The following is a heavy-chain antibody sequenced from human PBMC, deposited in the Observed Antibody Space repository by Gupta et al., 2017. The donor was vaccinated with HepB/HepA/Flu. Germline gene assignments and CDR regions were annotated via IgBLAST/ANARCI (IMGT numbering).Heavy chain of an antibody. Sequence: EVQLLESGGGLVQPGGSLRLSCTASGLTFDNYAMSWVRQAPGKGLEWLSVITGRGDTTFFADSVKGRFTISRDNSINTLSLHMKSLRADDTALYYCAKMGGDYFYYYYMDVWGKGTTVAVAS. CDR1: GLTFDNYA. V-gene: IGHV3-23*01. CDR2: ITGRGDTT. D-gene: IGHD3-16*01. CDR3: AKMGGDYFYYYYMDV. J-gene: IGHJ6*03.